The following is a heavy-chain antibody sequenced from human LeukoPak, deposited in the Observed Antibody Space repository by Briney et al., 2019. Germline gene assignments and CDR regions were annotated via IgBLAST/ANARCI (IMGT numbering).Heavy chain of an antibody. J-gene: IGHJ4*02. CDR1: GFIFSDYY. CDR3: GVYSSSWHDY. D-gene: IGHD6-13*01. Sequence: PGGSLRLSCAASGFIFSDYYMSWMRQAPGKGLEWLSYIDGSSSRTNYADSVKGRFTISRDNSKNTLYLQMNSLRAEDTAVYYCGVYSSSWHDYWGQGTLVTVSS. CDR2: IDGSSSRT. V-gene: IGHV3-11*03.